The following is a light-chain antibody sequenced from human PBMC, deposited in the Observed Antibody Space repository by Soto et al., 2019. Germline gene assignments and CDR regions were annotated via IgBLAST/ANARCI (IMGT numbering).Light chain of an antibody. J-gene: IGKJ4*01. Sequence: DIQMTQSPSTLSASVGDRVTITCRASQSISGWLAWYQQKPGRAPKLLIYDASNLESGVPSRFSGSGSVTEFTHTSSSLQPDDFASYYCQQYDSFSLTFGGGTKLEIK. CDR3: QQYDSFSLT. CDR1: QSISGW. V-gene: IGKV1-5*01. CDR2: DAS.